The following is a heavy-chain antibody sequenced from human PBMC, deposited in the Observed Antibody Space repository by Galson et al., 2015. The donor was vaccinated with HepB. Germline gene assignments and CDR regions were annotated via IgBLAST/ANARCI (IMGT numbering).Heavy chain of an antibody. Sequence: SVKVSCKVSGYTLTELSMHWVRQAPGQGLEWMGWISAYNGNTNYAQKLQGRVTMTTDTSTSTAYMELRSLRSDDTAVYYCARDSPVLLWFGDRLSYYYYYGMDVWGQGTTVTVSS. CDR3: ARDSPVLLWFGDRLSYYYYYGMDV. CDR1: GYTLTELS. D-gene: IGHD3-10*01. J-gene: IGHJ6*02. V-gene: IGHV1-18*01. CDR2: ISAYNGNT.